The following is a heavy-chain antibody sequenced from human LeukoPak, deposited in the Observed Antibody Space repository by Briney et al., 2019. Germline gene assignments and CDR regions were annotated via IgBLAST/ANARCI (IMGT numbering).Heavy chain of an antibody. Sequence: SQTLSLTCAVSGGSISSGGYSWSWIRQPPGKGLEWIGYIYHSGSTYYNPSLKSRVTISVDRSKNQFSLKLSSVTAADTAVYYCARGERSSNWYPLSWFDPWGQGTLVTVSS. CDR2: IYHSGST. CDR1: GGSISSGGYS. J-gene: IGHJ5*02. D-gene: IGHD6-13*01. V-gene: IGHV4-30-2*01. CDR3: ARGERSSNWYPLSWFDP.